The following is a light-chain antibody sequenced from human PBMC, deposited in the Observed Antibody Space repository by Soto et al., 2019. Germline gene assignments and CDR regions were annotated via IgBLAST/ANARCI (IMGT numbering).Light chain of an antibody. CDR3: TSYAGTYSFFYV. CDR2: EVS. Sequence: QSALTQPPSASGSPGQSVTISCTGTSSDVGAYNYVSWYQQLPGKAPKLIIYEVSKRPSGVPDRFSGSKSGNTASLTVSGLQAEDEADYYCTSYAGTYSFFYVFGSRTKVT. CDR1: SSDVGAYNY. J-gene: IGLJ1*01. V-gene: IGLV2-8*01.